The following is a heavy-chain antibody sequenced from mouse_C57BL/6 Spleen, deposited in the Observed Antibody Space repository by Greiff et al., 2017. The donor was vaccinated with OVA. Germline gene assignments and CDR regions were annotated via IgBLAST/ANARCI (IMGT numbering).Heavy chain of an antibody. CDR1: GYTFTDYE. CDR3: TRWGDYFDY. Sequence: QVQLQQSGAELVRPGASVTLSCKASGYTFTDYEMHWVKQTPVHGLEWIGAIDPETGGTAYNQKFKGKAILTADKSSSTAYMELRSLTSEDSAVYYCTRWGDYFDYWGQGTTLIVSS. V-gene: IGHV1-15*01. J-gene: IGHJ2*01. CDR2: IDPETGGT.